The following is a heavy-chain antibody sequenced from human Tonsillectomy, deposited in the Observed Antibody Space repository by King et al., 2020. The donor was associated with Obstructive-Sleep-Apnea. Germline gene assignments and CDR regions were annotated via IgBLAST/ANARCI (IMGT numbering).Heavy chain of an antibody. CDR2: IRSTPFGGTT. CDR3: ARVMDDYVWGSYYY. Sequence: QLVQSGGGLVQPGRSLRLSCTASGFTFGDYGLSWFRQAPGKGLEWVAFIRSTPFGGTTEYAASVKGRFTISRDDSKSIAYLQMNSLKTEDTAVYYCARVMDDYVWGSYYYWGQGTRVTVSS. V-gene: IGHV3-49*03. D-gene: IGHD3-16*01. CDR1: GFTFGDYG. J-gene: IGHJ4*02.